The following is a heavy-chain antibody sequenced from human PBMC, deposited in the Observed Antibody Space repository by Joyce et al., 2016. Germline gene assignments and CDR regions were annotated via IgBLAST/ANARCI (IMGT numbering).Heavy chain of an antibody. Sequence: EVQLVESGGGLVQPGGSLRLSCATSGFIFRNYWMSWVRQAPGKGLEWVANIKLDVIEKDYVDSVKGRFTISRDDAKNSLYLQMNSLRAEDTAVYYCAMASSGWYNYWGQGTLVTVSS. J-gene: IGHJ4*02. CDR2: IKLDVIEK. CDR3: AMASSGWYNY. V-gene: IGHV3-7*03. CDR1: GFIFRNYW. D-gene: IGHD6-19*01.